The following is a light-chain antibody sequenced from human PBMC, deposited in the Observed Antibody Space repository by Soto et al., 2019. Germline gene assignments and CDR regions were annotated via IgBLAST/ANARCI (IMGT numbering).Light chain of an antibody. CDR3: CSYAGSSTFHVV. J-gene: IGLJ2*01. V-gene: IGLV2-23*03. CDR1: SSDVGSYNL. CDR2: EGS. Sequence: QSALTQPASVSGSPGQSITISCTGTSSDVGSYNLVSWYQQHPGTAPKLMIYEGSKRPSGVSNRFSGSKYGNTASLTISGLQAEAEADYYCCSYAGSSTFHVVFGGGTKLTVL.